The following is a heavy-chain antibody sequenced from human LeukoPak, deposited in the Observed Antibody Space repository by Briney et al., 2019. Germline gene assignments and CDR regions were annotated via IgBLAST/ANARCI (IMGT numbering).Heavy chain of an antibody. CDR2: IYYSGST. Sequence: SETLSLTCTVSGGSISSYYWSWIRQPPGKGLEWIGYIYYSGSTNSHPSLKSRVTISVDTPKNQFSLKLSSVPAADTAVYYCARTGPRYYYDSSGYKNWYFDLWGRGTLVTVSS. CDR3: ARTGPRYYYDSSGYKNWYFDL. V-gene: IGHV4-59*08. J-gene: IGHJ2*01. D-gene: IGHD3-22*01. CDR1: GGSISSYY.